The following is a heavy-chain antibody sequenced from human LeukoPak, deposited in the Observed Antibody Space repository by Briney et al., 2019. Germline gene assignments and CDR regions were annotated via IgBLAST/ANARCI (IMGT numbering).Heavy chain of an antibody. CDR1: GGSISSSSYY. CDR2: IYYSGST. CDR3: ARDSMDYDFWSGPSWAFDI. J-gene: IGHJ3*02. V-gene: IGHV4-39*07. Sequence: PSETLSLTCTVSGGSISSSSYYWGWIRQPPGKGLEWIGSIYYSGSTYYNPSLKSRVTISVDTSKNQFSLKLSSVTAADTAVYYCARDSMDYDFWSGPSWAFDIWGQGTMVTVSS. D-gene: IGHD3-3*01.